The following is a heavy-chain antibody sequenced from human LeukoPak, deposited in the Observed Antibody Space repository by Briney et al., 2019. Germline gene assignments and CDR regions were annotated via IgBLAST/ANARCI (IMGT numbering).Heavy chain of an antibody. CDR3: ASMRYSYGYYFDY. V-gene: IGHV4-39*07. CDR2: IYYSGST. J-gene: IGHJ4*02. D-gene: IGHD5-18*01. CDR1: GGSISSSSYY. Sequence: SETLSLTCTVSGGSISSSSYYWGWIRQPPGKGLEWIGSIYYSGSTYYNPSLKSRVTISVDTSKNRFSLKLSSVTAADTAVYYCASMRYSYGYYFDYWGQGTLVTVSS.